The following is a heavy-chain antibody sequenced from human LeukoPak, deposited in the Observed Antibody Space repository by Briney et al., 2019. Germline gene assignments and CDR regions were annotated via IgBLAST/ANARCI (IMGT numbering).Heavy chain of an antibody. V-gene: IGHV4-4*07. Sequence: PSETLSPTCTVSGGSISSYYWSWIRQPAGKGLEWIGRIYTSGSTNYNPSLKSRVTMSVDTSKNQFSLKLSSVTAADTAVYCCARESGYYYDSSGFDYWGQGTLVTVSS. J-gene: IGHJ4*02. CDR3: ARESGYYYDSSGFDY. CDR1: GGSISSYY. D-gene: IGHD3-22*01. CDR2: IYTSGST.